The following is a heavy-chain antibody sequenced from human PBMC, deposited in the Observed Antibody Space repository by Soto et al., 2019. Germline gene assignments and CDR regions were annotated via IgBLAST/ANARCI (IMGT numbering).Heavy chain of an antibody. J-gene: IGHJ4*02. CDR3: ASLYVDTGIDS. CDR1: GGSISSYY. Sequence: SETLSLTCTVSGGSISSYYWIWIRQPPGKGLEWIGYIYYSGSTNYNPSLKSRVTISVDTSKSQFSLKLSSVTAADTAVYYCASLYVDTGIDSWGQGTLVTVS. V-gene: IGHV4-59*12. D-gene: IGHD4-17*01. CDR2: IYYSGST.